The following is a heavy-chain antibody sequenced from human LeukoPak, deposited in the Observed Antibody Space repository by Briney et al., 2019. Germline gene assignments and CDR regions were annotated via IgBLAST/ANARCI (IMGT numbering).Heavy chain of an antibody. CDR1: GFTFSSYA. J-gene: IGHJ5*02. Sequence: PGRSLRLSCAASGFTFSSYAMHWVRQAPGKGLEWVAVISYDGSNKYYADSVKGRFTISRDNSKNSLYLQMNSLRAEDTALYYCAKDMGSSGYNWFDPWGQGTLVTVSS. D-gene: IGHD6-19*01. CDR2: ISYDGSNK. V-gene: IGHV3-30-3*01. CDR3: AKDMGSSGYNWFDP.